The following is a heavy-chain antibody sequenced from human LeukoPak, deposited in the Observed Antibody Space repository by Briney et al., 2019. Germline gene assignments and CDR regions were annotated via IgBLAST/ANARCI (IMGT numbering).Heavy chain of an antibody. CDR1: GVSVSDGRYY. Sequence: PSQTLSLTCSVSGVSVSDGRYYWTWIRQHPGKGLEWIGYKYYSGSAKYNPSLKSRLTISIDTSKNQFSLHLSYVTAADTATYYCATPYCSSISCLDVFNMWGQGTRVTVSS. V-gene: IGHV4-31*03. D-gene: IGHD2-2*01. J-gene: IGHJ3*02. CDR3: ATPYCSSISCLDVFNM. CDR2: KYYSGSA.